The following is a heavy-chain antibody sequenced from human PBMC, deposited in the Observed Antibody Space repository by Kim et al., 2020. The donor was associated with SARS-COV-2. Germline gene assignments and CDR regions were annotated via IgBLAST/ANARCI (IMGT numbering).Heavy chain of an antibody. Sequence: SETLSLTCTVSGGSLNTNYWSWIRQPAGKGLEWIGRIYSSGSTNYNPSLKSRVTISLDTSKNQFSLKLTSVTAADTAVYYCARDRDFWSGPFDWGPGTL. V-gene: IGHV4-4*07. CDR3: ARDRDFWSGPFD. CDR1: GGSLNTNY. D-gene: IGHD3-3*01. CDR2: IYSSGST. J-gene: IGHJ4*02.